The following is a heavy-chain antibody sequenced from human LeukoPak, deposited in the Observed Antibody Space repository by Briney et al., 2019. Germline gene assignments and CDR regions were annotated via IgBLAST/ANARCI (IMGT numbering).Heavy chain of an antibody. V-gene: IGHV3-74*01. D-gene: IGHD5-12*01. J-gene: IGHJ4*02. CDR1: GFTFSTYW. CDR3: AKIVKSGSFSIDY. Sequence: GGSLRLSCAASGFTFSTYWMHWVRHAPGKGLVWVSRINSDGSITNYADSVKGRFTISRDNAKNTLYLQMNSLRAEDTAVYYCAKIVKSGSFSIDYWGQGTLVTVSS. CDR2: INSDGSIT.